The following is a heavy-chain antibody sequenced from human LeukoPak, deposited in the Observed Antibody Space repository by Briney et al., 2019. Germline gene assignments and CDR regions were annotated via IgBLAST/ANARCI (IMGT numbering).Heavy chain of an antibody. D-gene: IGHD1-26*01. CDR2: ISAYNGNT. Sequence: ASVKVSCKASGGTFSSYGISWVRQAPGQGLEWMGWISAYNGNTNYAQKLQGRVTMTTDTSTSTAYMELRSLRSDDTAVYYCASPQWELLDYYGMDVWGQGTTVTVSS. V-gene: IGHV1-18*01. CDR1: GGTFSSYG. J-gene: IGHJ6*02. CDR3: ASPQWELLDYYGMDV.